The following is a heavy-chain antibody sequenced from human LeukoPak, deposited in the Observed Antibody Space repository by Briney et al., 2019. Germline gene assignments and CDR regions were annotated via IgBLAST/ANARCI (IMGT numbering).Heavy chain of an antibody. Sequence: PSETLSLTCDVSGYSISSGYHWGWIRQPPGKGLEWIGSIHHSGSTYYNPSLKSRVTISMGTSKNQFSLKLSSVTAADTAVYYCARGETAAASNFWGQGTLVTVSS. CDR2: IHHSGST. CDR3: ARGETAAASNF. CDR1: GYSISSGYH. V-gene: IGHV4-38-2*01. J-gene: IGHJ4*02. D-gene: IGHD6-13*01.